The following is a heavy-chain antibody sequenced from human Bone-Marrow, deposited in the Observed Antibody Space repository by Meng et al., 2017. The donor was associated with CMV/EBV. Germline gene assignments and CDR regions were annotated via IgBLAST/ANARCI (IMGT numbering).Heavy chain of an antibody. Sequence: GESLKIPCAGSGFSFRDYYMNWIRQAPGKGLEWVSYISDSGHTRYYADSVKGRFTISRDNAKNSLYLQRNNLRAEDTAVYFCARELRSGYRYGSYYYYYGMDVWGQGTTVTVSS. V-gene: IGHV3-11*01. CDR2: ISDSGHTR. D-gene: IGHD5-18*01. CDR1: GFSFRDYY. CDR3: ARELRSGYRYGSYYYYYGMDV. J-gene: IGHJ6*02.